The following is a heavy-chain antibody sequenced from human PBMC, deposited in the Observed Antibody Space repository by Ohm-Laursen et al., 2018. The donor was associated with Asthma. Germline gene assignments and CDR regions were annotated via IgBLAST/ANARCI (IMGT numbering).Heavy chain of an antibody. CDR1: GFTFSSYS. CDR3: ARDQFSIGWHTLFDY. Sequence: SLRLSCTASGFTFSSYSMNWVRQAPGKGLEWVSYISRSSSTIFYADSVKGRFTISRDNVKNSLYLQMNSLRADDTAVYFCARDQFSIGWHTLFDYWGQGTLVTVSS. V-gene: IGHV3-48*01. CDR2: ISRSSSTI. D-gene: IGHD3-22*01. J-gene: IGHJ4*02.